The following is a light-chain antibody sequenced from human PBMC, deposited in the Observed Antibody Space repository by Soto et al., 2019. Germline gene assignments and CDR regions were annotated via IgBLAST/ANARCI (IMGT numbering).Light chain of an antibody. CDR2: EVS. CDR3: FSYTSSGTYG. J-gene: IGLJ1*01. Sequence: QSVLTQPASVCGSPGQWITISCTGTSSDVGNYKYVSWYQQHPGKAPKLMIYEVSNRPAGVSNRFSGSKSGNTASLTISGLQAEDETDYYCFSYTSSGTYGFGTGTKLTVL. V-gene: IGLV2-14*01. CDR1: SSDVGNYKY.